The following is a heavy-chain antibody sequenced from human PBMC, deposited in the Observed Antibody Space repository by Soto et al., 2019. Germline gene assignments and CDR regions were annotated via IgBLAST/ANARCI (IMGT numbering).Heavy chain of an antibody. CDR1: GGSISSGGYS. J-gene: IGHJ6*02. V-gene: IGHV4-30-2*01. CDR2: MYHSGST. CDR3: AREGTEVGGMDV. Sequence: PSETLSLTCAVSGGSISSGGYSWSWIRQPPGKGLEWIGYMYHSGSTYYNPSLKSRVTISVDRSKNQFSLKLSSVTAADTAVYYCAREGTEVGGMDVWGQGTTVTVSS.